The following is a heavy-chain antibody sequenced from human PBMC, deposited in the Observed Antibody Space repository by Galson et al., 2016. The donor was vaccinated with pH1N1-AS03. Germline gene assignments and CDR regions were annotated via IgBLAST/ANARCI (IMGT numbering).Heavy chain of an antibody. CDR3: VRESEISGVVFSNY. CDR2: ISAYYGDT. V-gene: IGHV1-18*01. J-gene: IGHJ4*02. D-gene: IGHD3-3*01. CDR1: GYTFTTYG. Sequence: KASGYTFTTYGISWVRQAPGQGLEWMGWISAYYGDTHFAHKFQERVTLTRDTSTATAYMELRNLRSDDTAVYYCVRESEISGVVFSNYWGQGTLVTVSS.